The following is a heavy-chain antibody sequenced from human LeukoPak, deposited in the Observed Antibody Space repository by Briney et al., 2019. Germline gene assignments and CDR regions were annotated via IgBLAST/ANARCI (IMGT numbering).Heavy chain of an antibody. CDR3: AKGRAHIASTTFDH. CDR1: GFTFGTYW. CDR2: ISWNSGSI. D-gene: IGHD5/OR15-5a*01. V-gene: IGHV3-9*01. Sequence: PGGSLRLSCGASGFTFGTYWMHWVRQAPGKGLEWVSGISWNSGSIGYADSVNGRFTISRDNAKNSLYLQMNSLRAEDTALYYCAKGRAHIASTTFDHWGQGTLVTVSS. J-gene: IGHJ4*02.